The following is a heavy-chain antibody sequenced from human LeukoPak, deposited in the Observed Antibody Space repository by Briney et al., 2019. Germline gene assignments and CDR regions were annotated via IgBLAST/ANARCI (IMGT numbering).Heavy chain of an antibody. CDR3: AKDEFSGYYPTLDY. CDR1: GSTFSNYG. CDR2: IWYDGSNK. J-gene: IGHJ4*02. V-gene: IGHV3-33*06. D-gene: IGHD3-22*01. Sequence: GGSLRLSCAASGSTFSNYGMHWVRQAPGKGLEWVAVIWYDGSNKYYADSLKGRFTISRDNSKNTLYLQMNSLRAEDTAVYYCAKDEFSGYYPTLDYWGQGTLVTVSS.